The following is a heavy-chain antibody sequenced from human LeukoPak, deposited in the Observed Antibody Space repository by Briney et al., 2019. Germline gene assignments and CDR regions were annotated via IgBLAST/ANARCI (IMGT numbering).Heavy chain of an antibody. J-gene: IGHJ4*02. V-gene: IGHV3-11*04. CDR1: GFTFSDYY. CDR3: ARDRHAWFGDGYYFDD. CDR2: ISSSGSTI. Sequence: GGSLRLSCAASGFTFSDYYMSWIRQAPGKGLEWVSYISSSGSTIYYADSVKGRFTISRDNAKNSLYLQMNSLRAEDTAVYYCARDRHAWFGDGYYFDDWGQGTLVTVSS. D-gene: IGHD3-10*01.